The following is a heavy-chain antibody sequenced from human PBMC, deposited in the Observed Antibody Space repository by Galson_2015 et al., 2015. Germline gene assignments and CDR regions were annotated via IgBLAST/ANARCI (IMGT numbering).Heavy chain of an antibody. CDR2: ISGSGNYE. Sequence: SLRLSCAASGFTFSDYSVNWFRQAPGKGLEWVSSISGSGNYEFYGDSVKGRFTISDDNAKNSLYLHLKTLRAEDTALYFCARESGSSNEFYYYYYMDVWGKGTTVTVSS. CDR1: GFTFSDYS. D-gene: IGHD6-6*01. V-gene: IGHV3-21*01. CDR3: ARESGSSNEFYYYYYMDV. J-gene: IGHJ6*03.